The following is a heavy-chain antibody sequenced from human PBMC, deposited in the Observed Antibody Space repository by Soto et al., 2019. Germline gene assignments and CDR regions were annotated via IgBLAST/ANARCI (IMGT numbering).Heavy chain of an antibody. CDR3: AQCPYDYSNYYGY. CDR1: GGSFSGYY. V-gene: IGHV4-34*01. J-gene: IGHJ4*02. Sequence: SETLSLTCAVYGGSFSGYYWTWIRQPPGKGLEWIGEINHSGSTSYNPSLKSRVTISVDTSKHQFSLKLRSVTAADTAVYYCAQCPYDYSNYYGYWGQGTLVTVSS. CDR2: INHSGST. D-gene: IGHD4-4*01.